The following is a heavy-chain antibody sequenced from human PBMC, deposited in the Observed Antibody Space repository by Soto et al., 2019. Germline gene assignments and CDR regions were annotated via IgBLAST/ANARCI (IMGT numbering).Heavy chain of an antibody. CDR2: ISRDGGTK. CDR1: GFTVSTYG. V-gene: IGHV3-30*03. D-gene: IGHD2-8*02. Sequence: QVQLVESGGGVVQPGRSLRLSCAVSGFTVSTYGMHWVRQAPGKELEWVAVISRDGGTKYYADSVKGRFTISRDNSRNTLFLEMNSLRSDDMAVYYCTGEVASGYWGQGTLVTVSS. CDR3: TGEVASGY. J-gene: IGHJ4*02.